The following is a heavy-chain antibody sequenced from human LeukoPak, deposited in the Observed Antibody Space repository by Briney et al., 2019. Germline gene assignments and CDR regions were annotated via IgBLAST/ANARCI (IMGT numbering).Heavy chain of an antibody. V-gene: IGHV1-18*01. J-gene: IGHJ4*02. D-gene: IGHD6-13*01. Sequence: ASVKVSCKASGYTFTSYGISWVRQAPGQGLEWVGWISAYNGNTNYAQKLQGRVTMTTDTSTSTAYMELRSLRSDDTAVYYCARDFDTVHLAAAGFDYWGQGTLVTVSS. CDR2: ISAYNGNT. CDR3: ARDFDTVHLAAAGFDY. CDR1: GYTFTSYG.